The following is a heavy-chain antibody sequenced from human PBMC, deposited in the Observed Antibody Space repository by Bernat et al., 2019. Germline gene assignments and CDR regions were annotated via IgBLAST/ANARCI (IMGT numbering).Heavy chain of an antibody. CDR1: GFTFSNYW. J-gene: IGHJ4*02. D-gene: IGHD3-16*01. V-gene: IGHV3-7*01. CDR2: MKPDGSEK. Sequence: EVQLVESGGGLAQPGGSLRLSCTASGFTFSNYWMRWVRQAPGKGLEWVANMKPDGSEKYFLDSVKGRFGISRDNAKSLLYLQMNNLRVDDTAVYYCATDQGGGSAYWGQGTLVTVSS. CDR3: ATDQGGGSAY.